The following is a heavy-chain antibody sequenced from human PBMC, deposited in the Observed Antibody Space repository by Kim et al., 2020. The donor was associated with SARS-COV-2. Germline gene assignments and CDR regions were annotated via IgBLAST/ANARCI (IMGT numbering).Heavy chain of an antibody. D-gene: IGHD3-16*01. CDR1: GFSVSNNY. J-gene: IGHJ6*02. V-gene: IGHV3-53*01. CDR3: AREAYRHLSLVTFDGMDV. CDR2: IYTSGIT. Sequence: GGSLRLSCAASGFSVSNNYMSWVRQAPGKGLEWVSVIYTSGITYSADSVKGRFTISRDNSKNTLYLQMNSLRAEDTAVYYCAREAYRHLSLVTFDGMDVWGQGTTVTVSS.